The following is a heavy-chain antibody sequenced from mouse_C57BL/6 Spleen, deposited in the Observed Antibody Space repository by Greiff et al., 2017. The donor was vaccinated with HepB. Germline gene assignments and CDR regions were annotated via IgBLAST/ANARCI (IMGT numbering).Heavy chain of an antibody. Sequence: VQLVESGPELVKPGASVKISCKASGYSFTSYYIHWVKQRPGQGLEWIGWIYPGSGNTKYNEKFKGKATLTADTSSSTAYMQLSSLTSEDSAVYYCARDDGYPHWYFDVWGTGTTVTVSS. CDR3: ARDDGYPHWYFDV. V-gene: IGHV1-66*01. CDR1: GYSFTSYY. D-gene: IGHD2-3*01. J-gene: IGHJ1*03. CDR2: IYPGSGNT.